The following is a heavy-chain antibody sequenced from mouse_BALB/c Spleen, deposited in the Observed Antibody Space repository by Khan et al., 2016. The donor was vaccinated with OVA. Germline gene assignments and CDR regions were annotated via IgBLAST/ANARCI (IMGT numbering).Heavy chain of an antibody. J-gene: IGHJ3*01. V-gene: IGHV1-77*01. CDR2: IYPGSDST. D-gene: IGHD4-1*01. CDR3: ARAGWDVFAD. Sequence: VQLQESGPELVKPGASVKMSCKASGYTFTDYVMNWVKQRNGQGLEWIGQIYPGSDSTYYNEKFKGKATLTADRSSSTAYMQLSNLTSEDAAVYFCARAGWDVFADWGQGTLVTVSA. CDR1: GYTFTDYV.